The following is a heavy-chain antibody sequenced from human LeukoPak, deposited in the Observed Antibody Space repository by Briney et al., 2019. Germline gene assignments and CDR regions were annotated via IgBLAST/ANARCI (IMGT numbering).Heavy chain of an antibody. J-gene: IGHJ4*02. Sequence: RTGGSLRLSCAASGFTVSSNYMSWVRQAPGKGLEWVSVIYSGGSTYYADSVKGRFTISRDNSKNTLYLQMNSLRAEDTAVYYCARDSIAAPGGWGQGTLVTVSS. V-gene: IGHV3-53*01. CDR1: GFTVSSNY. CDR2: IYSGGST. CDR3: ARDSIAAPGG. D-gene: IGHD6-6*01.